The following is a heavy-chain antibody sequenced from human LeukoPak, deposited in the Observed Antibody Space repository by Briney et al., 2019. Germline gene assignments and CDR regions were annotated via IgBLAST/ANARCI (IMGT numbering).Heavy chain of an antibody. D-gene: IGHD2-2*03. Sequence: PSETLSLTCTVSGGSISTYYWSWIRQPPGKGLEWIGSIYYSGSTYYNPSLKSRVTISVDTSKNQFSLKLSSVTAADTAVYYCARDQLDIVVVPAATFDYWGQGTLVTVSS. CDR1: GGSISTYY. CDR3: ARDQLDIVVVPAATFDY. V-gene: IGHV4-59*12. J-gene: IGHJ4*02. CDR2: IYYSGST.